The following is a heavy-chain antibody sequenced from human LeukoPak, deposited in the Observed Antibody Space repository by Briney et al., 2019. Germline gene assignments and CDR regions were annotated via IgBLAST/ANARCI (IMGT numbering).Heavy chain of an antibody. CDR3: VKEVTGYGYFDY. CDR2: LNGGRT. V-gene: IGHV3-23*01. CDR1: GFTFSNYA. D-gene: IGHD2-2*03. Sequence: GGSLRLSCVASGFTFSNYAMSWVRQAPGKGLEWIAALNGGRTFFQNSVRGRFTISRDNSKNTLYLQLNSLRGDDTAVYYCVKEVTGYGYFDYWGRGTLVTVSS. J-gene: IGHJ4*02.